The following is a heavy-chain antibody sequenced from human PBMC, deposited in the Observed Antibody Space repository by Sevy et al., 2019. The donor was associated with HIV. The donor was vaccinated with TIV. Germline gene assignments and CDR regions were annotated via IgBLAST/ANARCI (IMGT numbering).Heavy chain of an antibody. CDR3: ARDLYGGTYSGNY. CDR1: GFTLSSYW. V-gene: IGHV3-7*01. CDR2: IDQDGSTK. Sequence: GGSLRLSCAASGFTLSSYWMTWVRQAPGKGLEWVSNIDQDGSTKDYVDSVKGRFTISRDNAKNSLYLQMNSLRVEDTAVYYCARDLYGGTYSGNYWGQGTLVTVSS. D-gene: IGHD1-26*01. J-gene: IGHJ4*02.